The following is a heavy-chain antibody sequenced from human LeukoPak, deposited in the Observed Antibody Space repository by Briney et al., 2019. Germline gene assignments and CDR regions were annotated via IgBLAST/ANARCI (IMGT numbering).Heavy chain of an antibody. CDR1: GYTFTSYY. Sequence: GASVKVSCKASGYTFTSYYMHWVRQAPGQGLEWMGIINPSGGSTSYAQKFQGRVTMTRDTSTSTVYMELSSLRSEDTAVYYCARAPPTYCSSTSCPYYYGMDVWGQGTTATVSS. CDR2: INPSGGST. D-gene: IGHD2-2*01. J-gene: IGHJ6*02. CDR3: ARAPPTYCSSTSCPYYYGMDV. V-gene: IGHV1-46*01.